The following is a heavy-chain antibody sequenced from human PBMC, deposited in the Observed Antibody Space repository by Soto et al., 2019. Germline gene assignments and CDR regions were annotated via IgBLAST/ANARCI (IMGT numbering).Heavy chain of an antibody. V-gene: IGHV3-53*01. J-gene: IGHJ6*02. CDR1: GFTVSSNY. CDR2: IYSGGST. D-gene: IGHD4-17*01. CDR3: ARVLGGADTHYYYYYGMDV. Sequence: AGGSLRLSCAASGFTVSSNYMSWVRQAPGKGLEWVSVIYSGGSTYYADSVKGRFTISRDNSKNTLYLQMNSLRAEDTAVYYCARVLGGADTHYYYYYGMDVWGQGTKVTVYS.